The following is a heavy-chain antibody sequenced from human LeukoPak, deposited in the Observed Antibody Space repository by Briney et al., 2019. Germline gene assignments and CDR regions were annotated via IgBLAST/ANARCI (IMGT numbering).Heavy chain of an antibody. D-gene: IGHD6-19*01. V-gene: IGHV3-49*03. CDR2: IRSKAYGGTT. CDR3: TKPKSSGWYQYFDY. Sequence: PGGCLRLSCTASGFTFGDYAMSWFRPAPGKGLEGVGFIRSKAYGGTTEYAASVKGRFTISRDDSKSIAYLLMNSLKTEDTAVYYCTKPKSSGWYQYFDYWGQGTLVTVSS. CDR1: GFTFGDYA. J-gene: IGHJ4*02.